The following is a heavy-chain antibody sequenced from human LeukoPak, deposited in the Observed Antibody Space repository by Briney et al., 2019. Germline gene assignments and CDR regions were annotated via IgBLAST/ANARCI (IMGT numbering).Heavy chain of an antibody. D-gene: IGHD6-19*01. J-gene: IGHJ4*02. CDR3: TKHMFSNGWYYYDN. Sequence: GGSLRLSCAASGFTFSIYGMSWVRQAPGKGLECVSTVIVTGGDTFYADSVKGRFTISRDNSKNTLYLQMNSLRADDTAVYYCTKHMFSNGWYYYDNWGQGTLVTVPS. CDR2: VIVTGGDT. V-gene: IGHV3-23*01. CDR1: GFTFSIYG.